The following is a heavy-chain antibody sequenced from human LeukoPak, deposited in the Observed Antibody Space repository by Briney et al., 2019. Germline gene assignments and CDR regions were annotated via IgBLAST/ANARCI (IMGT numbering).Heavy chain of an antibody. V-gene: IGHV4-61*02. CDR1: GGSISSGSYY. Sequence: SEILSLTCTVSGGSISSGSYYWSWIRQPAGKGLEWIGRIYTSGSTNYNPSLKSRVTISVDTSKNQFSLKLSSVTAADTAVYYCARVGDDYGDYGGGNDAFDIWGQGTMVTVSS. D-gene: IGHD4-17*01. CDR3: ARVGDDYGDYGGGNDAFDI. J-gene: IGHJ3*02. CDR2: IYTSGST.